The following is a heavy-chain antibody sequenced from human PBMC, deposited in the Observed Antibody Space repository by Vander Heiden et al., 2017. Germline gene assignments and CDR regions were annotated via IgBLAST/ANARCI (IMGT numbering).Heavy chain of an antibody. J-gene: IGHJ3*02. V-gene: IGHV4-39*01. Sequence: QVQLQESGPGLVKPSETLSLSCIVPGGSIGSSGYYWGWIRQPPGKGLQWIGSIFYTGSNHYDPSFKSRASMSADFSKNQFSLNLSSVSAADTALYYCARRSTVNPLHAFDIWGQGAMVTVSS. D-gene: IGHD4-17*01. CDR2: IFYTGSN. CDR3: ARRSTVNPLHAFDI. CDR1: GGSIGSSGYY.